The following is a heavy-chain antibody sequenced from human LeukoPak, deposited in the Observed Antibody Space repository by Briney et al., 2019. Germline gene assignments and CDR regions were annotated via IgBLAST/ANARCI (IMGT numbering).Heavy chain of an antibody. CDR1: GFRVSNYA. V-gene: IGHV3-23*01. D-gene: IGHD2-8*01. J-gene: IGHJ4*02. Sequence: GGSLRLSCAASGFRVSNYAMSWVRLAPGKGLEWVSGVRGSEDSTYYADSVKGRFTASRDTSRNTLYLQMDSLRAEDTAVYYCAKDGYCTTVTCYGWLDYWGLGTLVTVSS. CDR2: VRGSEDST. CDR3: AKDGYCTTVTCYGWLDY.